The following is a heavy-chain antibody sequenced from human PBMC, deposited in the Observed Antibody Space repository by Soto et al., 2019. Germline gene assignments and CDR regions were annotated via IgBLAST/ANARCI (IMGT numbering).Heavy chain of an antibody. J-gene: IGHJ4*02. CDR3: ARGGENYDYIWGSLDY. CDR2: IYYSGST. Sequence: SETLSLTCTVSGGSISSGGYYWSWIRQHPGKGLEWIGYIYYSGSTYYNPSLKSRVTISVDTSKNQFSLKLSSVTAADTAVYYCARGGENYDYIWGSLDYWGQGTLVTVSS. CDR1: GGSISSGGYY. V-gene: IGHV4-31*03. D-gene: IGHD3-16*01.